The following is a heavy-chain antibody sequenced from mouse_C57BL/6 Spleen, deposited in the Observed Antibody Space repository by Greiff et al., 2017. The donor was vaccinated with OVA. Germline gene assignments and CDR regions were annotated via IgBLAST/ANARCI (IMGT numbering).Heavy chain of an antibody. D-gene: IGHD2-5*01. CDR1: GFTFSSYA. J-gene: IGHJ2*01. V-gene: IGHV5-9-1*02. CDR3: TRRAYYSNYDYFDY. CDR2: ISSGGDYI. Sequence: EVQLVESGEGLVKPGGSLKLSCAASGFTFSSYAMSWVRQTPEKRLEWVAYISSGGDYIYYADTVKGRFTISRDNARNTLYLQMSSLKSEDTAMYYCTRRAYYSNYDYFDYWGQGTTLTVSS.